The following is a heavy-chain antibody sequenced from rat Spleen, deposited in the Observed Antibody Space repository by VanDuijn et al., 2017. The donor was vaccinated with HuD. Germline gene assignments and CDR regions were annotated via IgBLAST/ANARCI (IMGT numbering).Heavy chain of an antibody. D-gene: IGHD2-7*01. CDR2: INYDGSST. CDR3: VRQGYLRDWYFDF. CDR1: GFIFSDHY. Sequence: EVQLVESDGGLVQPGRSLKLSCVASGFIFSDHYVAWVRQAPTKGLEWVATINYDGSSTFYRDSVRARFTISRDNAKSTLYLQVDSLRSEDTATYYCVRQGYLRDWYFDFWGPGTMVTVSS. J-gene: IGHJ1*01. V-gene: IGHV5-29*01.